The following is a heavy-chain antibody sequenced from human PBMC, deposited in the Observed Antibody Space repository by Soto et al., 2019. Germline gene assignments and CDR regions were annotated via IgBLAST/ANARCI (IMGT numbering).Heavy chain of an antibody. CDR2: ISAYNGNT. Sequence: QVQLVQSGAEVKKPGASETVSCKASGYTFTSYGISWVRQAPGQRLEWMGWISAYNGNTNYAQKLQGRVTMTTDTSTNTAYMELRRLRSDDTAVYYWARGGVLKRRTPITKITDYWGQGTLVTVSS. CDR1: GYTFTSYG. CDR3: ARGGVLKRRTPITKITDY. V-gene: IGHV1-18*04. D-gene: IGHD3-22*01. J-gene: IGHJ4*02.